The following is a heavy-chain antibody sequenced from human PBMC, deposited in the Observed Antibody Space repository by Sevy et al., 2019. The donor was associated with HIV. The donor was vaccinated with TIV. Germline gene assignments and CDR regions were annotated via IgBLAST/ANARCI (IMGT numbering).Heavy chain of an antibody. CDR1: GFTFSSHW. CDR2: INSHGTIT. Sequence: GGSLRLSCAASGFTFSSHWMFWVRQAPGKGLVWVSHINSHGTITNYADSVKGRFTISRDNAKNTVYLQINSLRAEDTAVYYCARGQVLRFLEWSTYGMDVRGQGTTVTVSS. D-gene: IGHD3-3*01. V-gene: IGHV3-74*01. J-gene: IGHJ6*02. CDR3: ARGQVLRFLEWSTYGMDV.